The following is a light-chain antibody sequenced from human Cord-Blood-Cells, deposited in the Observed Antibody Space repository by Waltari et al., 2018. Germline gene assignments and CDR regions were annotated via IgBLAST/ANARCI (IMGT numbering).Light chain of an antibody. CDR3: KQSYSTPLT. Sequence: DIQMTQSPSSLSASVADRVTITCRASQSISSYLNWYQQKPGKAPKLLIYAASSLQSGVPSRFSGSGSGTDFTLTISSLQPEDFATYYCKQSYSTPLTFGGGTKVEIK. V-gene: IGKV1-39*01. CDR2: AAS. CDR1: QSISSY. J-gene: IGKJ4*01.